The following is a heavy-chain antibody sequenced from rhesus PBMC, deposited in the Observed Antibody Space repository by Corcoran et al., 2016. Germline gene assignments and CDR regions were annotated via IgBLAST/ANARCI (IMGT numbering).Heavy chain of an antibody. V-gene: IGHV4-122*02. J-gene: IGHJ5-2*02. CDR3: ARGAITMVVPGDV. CDR1: GYSISSGYY. D-gene: IGHD3-28*01. Sequence: QVQLQESGPGLVKPSETLSLTCAVSGYSISSGYYWSWIRQPPGKGLEWIGYITYSGSTSYNPSLKDRVTSSRDTSKNQFSLKLGSGTAADTAVYYCARGAITMVVPGDVWGRGGLVTVSS. CDR2: ITYSGST.